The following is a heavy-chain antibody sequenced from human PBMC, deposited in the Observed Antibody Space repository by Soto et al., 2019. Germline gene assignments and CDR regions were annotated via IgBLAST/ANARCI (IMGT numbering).Heavy chain of an antibody. V-gene: IGHV3-64D*06. Sequence: HPGGSLRLSCSASGFTFSRYVMHWVRQAPGKGLEYVSAISSNGDSTYYADSVKGRFTISRDNSKNTLYLQMSSLRAEDTAVYYCVGDYSKYDVTFDYWGQGTLVTVSS. CDR2: ISSNGDST. CDR3: VGDYSKYDVTFDY. CDR1: GFTFSRYV. J-gene: IGHJ4*02. D-gene: IGHD4-4*01.